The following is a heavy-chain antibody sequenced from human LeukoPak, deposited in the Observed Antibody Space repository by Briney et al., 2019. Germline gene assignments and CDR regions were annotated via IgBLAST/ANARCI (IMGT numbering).Heavy chain of an antibody. J-gene: IGHJ4*02. CDR3: AREGRVDSAVVLFDY. CDR1: GYTFTGYF. CDR2: SNPNSGGS. Sequence: ASVRVSCKASGYTFTGYFMHWVRQAPGQGLEWMGWSNPNSGGSNYAQKFQGRDTMTRDTSISTAYMELRRLRSDDTAVYYCAREGRVDSAVVLFDYWGQGTLVTVSS. D-gene: IGHD5-18*01. V-gene: IGHV1-2*02.